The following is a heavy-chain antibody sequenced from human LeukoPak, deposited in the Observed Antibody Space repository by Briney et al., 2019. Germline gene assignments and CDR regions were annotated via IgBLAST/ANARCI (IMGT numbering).Heavy chain of an antibody. CDR2: ISSSSSYT. D-gene: IGHD6-13*01. CDR3: ARMGIAAVGAYYFDY. J-gene: IGHJ4*02. Sequence: TGGSLRLSCAASGFTFSDYYMSWIRQAPGKGLDWVSYISSSSSYTNYADSVKGRFAISRDNAKNSLYLQMASLRAEDTAVYYCARMGIAAVGAYYFDYWGQGTLVAVSS. V-gene: IGHV3-11*06. CDR1: GFTFSDYY.